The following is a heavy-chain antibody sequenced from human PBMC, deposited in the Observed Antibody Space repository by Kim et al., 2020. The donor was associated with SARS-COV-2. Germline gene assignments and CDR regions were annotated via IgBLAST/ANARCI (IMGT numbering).Heavy chain of an antibody. CDR2: ISSSSSTI. Sequence: GGSLRLSCAASGFTFSSYSMNWVRQAPGKGLEWVSYISSSSSTIYYADSVKGRFTISRDNAKNSLYLQMNSLRDEDTAVYYCARDLISRYFDWLPPYYYYGMDVWGQGTTVTVSS. CDR3: ARDLISRYFDWLPPYYYYGMDV. D-gene: IGHD3-9*01. V-gene: IGHV3-48*02. J-gene: IGHJ6*02. CDR1: GFTFSSYS.